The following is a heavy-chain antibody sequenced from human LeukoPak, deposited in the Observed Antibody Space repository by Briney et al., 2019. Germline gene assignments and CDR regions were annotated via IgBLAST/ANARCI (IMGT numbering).Heavy chain of an antibody. Sequence: PGGSLRLSCAASGLSFSTYWMHWVRQAPGKGLVWVSGINSVGSGTRYADSVKGRFTLSRDNAKNTMYLQMDSLRVEDTAVYYCGRGFSVAGSSRGQGTLVTVSS. CDR1: GLSFSTYW. J-gene: IGHJ4*02. V-gene: IGHV3-74*01. D-gene: IGHD6-19*01. CDR2: INSVGSGT. CDR3: GRGFSVAGSS.